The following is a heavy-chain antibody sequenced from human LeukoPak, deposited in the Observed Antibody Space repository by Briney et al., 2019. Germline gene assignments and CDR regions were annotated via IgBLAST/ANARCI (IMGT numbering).Heavy chain of an antibody. CDR3: AKDHYYDILTGYHNTFDY. D-gene: IGHD3-9*01. V-gene: IGHV3-23*01. CDR2: ISGSGGST. Sequence: PGGSLRLSCAASGFTFSSYAMSWVRQAPGKGLEWVSAISGSGGSTYYADSVKGRFTISRDNSKNTLYLQMNSLRAEDTVVYYCAKDHYYDILTGYHNTFDYWGQGTLVTVSS. J-gene: IGHJ4*02. CDR1: GFTFSSYA.